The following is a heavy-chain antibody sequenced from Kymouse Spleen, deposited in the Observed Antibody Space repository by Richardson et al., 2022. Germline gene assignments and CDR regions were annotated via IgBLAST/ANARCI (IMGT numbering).Heavy chain of an antibody. V-gene: IGHV4-34*01. D-gene: IGHD7-27*02. Sequence: QVQLQQWGAGLLKPSETLSLTCAVYGGSFSGYYWSWIRQPPGKGLEWIGEINHSGSTNYNPSLKSRVTISVDTSKNQFSLKLSSVTAADTAVYYCARGPNWVYFDYWGQGTLVTVSS. J-gene: IGHJ4*02. CDR3: ARGPNWVYFDY. CDR1: GGSFSGYY. CDR2: INHSGST.